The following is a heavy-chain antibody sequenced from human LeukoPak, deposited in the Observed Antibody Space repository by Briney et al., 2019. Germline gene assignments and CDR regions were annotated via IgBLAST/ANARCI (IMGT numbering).Heavy chain of an antibody. Sequence: PSETLSLTCTVSGGSISSYYWSWIRQPPGKGLEWIGYIYYSGSTNYNPSLKSRVTISVDTSKNQFSLKLSSVTAADTAVYYCARGHYYDSSGYYYALSYWGQGTLVTVSS. CDR2: IYYSGST. D-gene: IGHD3-22*01. J-gene: IGHJ4*02. CDR3: ARGHYYDSSGYYYALSY. CDR1: GGSISSYY. V-gene: IGHV4-59*01.